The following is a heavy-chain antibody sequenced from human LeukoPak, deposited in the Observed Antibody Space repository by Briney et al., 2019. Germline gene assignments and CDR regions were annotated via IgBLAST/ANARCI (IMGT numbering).Heavy chain of an antibody. J-gene: IGHJ3*02. D-gene: IGHD2-15*01. V-gene: IGHV3-64D*06. CDR2: ISSNGGST. Sequence: GGSLRLSCSASRFTFSSYAMHWVRQAPGKGLEYVSAISSNGGSTYYADSVKGRFTISRDNSKNTLYLQMSSLRAEDTAVYYCVKGSIVVVVAAPRGDAFDIWGQGTMVTVSS. CDR3: VKGSIVVVVAAPRGDAFDI. CDR1: RFTFSSYA.